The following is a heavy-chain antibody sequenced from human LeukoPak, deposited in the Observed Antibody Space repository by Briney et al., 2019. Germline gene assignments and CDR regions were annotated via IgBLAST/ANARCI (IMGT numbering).Heavy chain of an antibody. CDR3: AKYFGGWYEDY. CDR1: GFTFSSYA. D-gene: IGHD6-19*01. J-gene: IGHJ4*02. CDR2: ISAGGTT. Sequence: GGSLRLSCAASGFTFSSYAMSWVRQAPGKGLEWVSAISAGGTTYYADSVKGRFTISRDNSKNTLYLQMNSLRAEDTAVYYCAKYFGGWYEDYWGQGTLVTVSS. V-gene: IGHV3-23*01.